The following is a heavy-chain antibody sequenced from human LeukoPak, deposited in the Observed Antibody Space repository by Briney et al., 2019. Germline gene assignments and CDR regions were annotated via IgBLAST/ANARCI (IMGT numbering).Heavy chain of an antibody. CDR3: AKDRIVRGNPFDY. Sequence: QPGGSLRLSCAASGFTFSSYGMHWVRQAPGKGLEWVAVISYDGSNKYYADSVKGRFTISRDNSKNTLYLQMNSLRAEDTAVYYCAKDRIVRGNPFDYWGQGTLVTVSS. V-gene: IGHV3-30*18. CDR1: GFTFSSYG. D-gene: IGHD3-16*02. J-gene: IGHJ4*02. CDR2: ISYDGSNK.